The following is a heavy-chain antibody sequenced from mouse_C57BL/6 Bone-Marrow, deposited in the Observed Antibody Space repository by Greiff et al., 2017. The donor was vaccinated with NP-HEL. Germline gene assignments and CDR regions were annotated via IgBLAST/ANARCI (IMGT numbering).Heavy chain of an antibody. CDR2: IDPEDGDT. V-gene: IGHV14-1*01. Sequence: EVQLQESGAELVRPGASVKLSCTASGFNIKDYYMHWVQQRPEQGLEWIGWIDPEDGDTDYAPKFQGKATMTADTTSNTAYLKLSRLTSEDTAVYYCTTRGNDYFDYEGQGTTLTVSS. CDR1: GFNIKDYY. CDR3: TTRGNDYFDY. J-gene: IGHJ2*01.